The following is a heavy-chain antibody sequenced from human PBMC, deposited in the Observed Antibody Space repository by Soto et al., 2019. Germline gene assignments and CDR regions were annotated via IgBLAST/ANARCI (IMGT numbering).Heavy chain of an antibody. CDR1: GFTFSSYG. CDR2: IWYDGSNK. Sequence: QVQLVESGGGVVQPGRSLRLSCAASGFTFSSYGMHWVRQAPGKGLEWVAVIWYDGSNKYYADSVKGRFTISRDNSKNTLYLEINSLKAEDTAVFYCARRGGGLRFDAESLGVDYWGQGTLVTVSS. D-gene: IGHD5-12*01. V-gene: IGHV3-33*01. J-gene: IGHJ4*02. CDR3: ARRGGGLRFDAESLGVDY.